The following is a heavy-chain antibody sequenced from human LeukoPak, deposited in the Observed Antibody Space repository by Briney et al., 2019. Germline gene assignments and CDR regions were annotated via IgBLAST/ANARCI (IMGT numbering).Heavy chain of an antibody. CDR1: GFTFSSYG. V-gene: IGHV3-33*01. Sequence: GGSLRLSCAASGFTFSSYGMHWVRQAPGKGLEWVAVIWYDGSNKYYADSVKGRFTISRDNSKNTLYLQMNSLRAEDTAVYYCARYGGLRFGEEAFDIWGQGTMVTVSS. D-gene: IGHD3-10*01. CDR3: ARYGGLRFGEEAFDI. CDR2: IWYDGSNK. J-gene: IGHJ3*02.